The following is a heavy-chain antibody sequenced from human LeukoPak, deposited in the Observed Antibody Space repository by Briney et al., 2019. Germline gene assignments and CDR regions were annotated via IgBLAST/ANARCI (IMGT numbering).Heavy chain of an antibody. CDR3: ARSQNYYGSGDY. J-gene: IGHJ4*02. V-gene: IGHV4-61*03. CDR2: IYYTGKT. D-gene: IGHD3-10*01. CDR1: GDSVSNGNYY. Sequence: SSETLSLTCTVSGDSVSNGNYYWSWLRQPPGKALEWIGYIYYTGKTYYNPSLEGRVTILVDTSRNHFSVKLSPVTAADTAVYYCARSQNYYGSGDYWSQGTLVTVSS.